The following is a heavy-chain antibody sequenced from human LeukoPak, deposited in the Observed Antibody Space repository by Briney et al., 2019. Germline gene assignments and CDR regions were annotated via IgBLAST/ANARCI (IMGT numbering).Heavy chain of an antibody. Sequence: GGSLRLSCAASGFTFSSYSMNWGRQAPGKGLEWVSSISSSSSYIYYADSVNGRFTISRDNAKNSLYLQMNSLRAEDTAVYYCARDTEYYYDSSGYRTFDYWGQGTLVTVSS. CDR1: GFTFSSYS. D-gene: IGHD3-22*01. CDR2: ISSSSSYI. CDR3: ARDTEYYYDSSGYRTFDY. V-gene: IGHV3-21*01. J-gene: IGHJ4*02.